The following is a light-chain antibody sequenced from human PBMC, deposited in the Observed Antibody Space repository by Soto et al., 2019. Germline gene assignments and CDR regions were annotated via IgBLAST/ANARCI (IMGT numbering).Light chain of an antibody. CDR1: GSDVGGYNY. CDR2: DVT. Sequence: QSALTQPRSVSGSPGQSVTLSCAGAGSDVGGYNYVSWYQHHPGKAPKLLIYDVTKRPSGVPDRFSGSKSGSTASLTTSGLQAEDEADYYCCSYAGTYTRYVFGTGTKVTVL. V-gene: IGLV2-11*01. J-gene: IGLJ1*01. CDR3: CSYAGTYTRYV.